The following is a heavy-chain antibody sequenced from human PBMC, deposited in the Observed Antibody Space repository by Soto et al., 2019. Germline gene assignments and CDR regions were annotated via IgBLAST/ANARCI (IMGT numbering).Heavy chain of an antibody. Sequence: GASVKVSCKASGYTFTSYTFSWVRQAPGQGLEWMGWISAYNGNTNYAQKFQGRVAMTTDTSTSTAYMELRTLRSDDTAVYYCAREDLAEYFQHRGQGTLVTVSS. J-gene: IGHJ1*01. CDR3: AREDLAEYFQH. V-gene: IGHV1-18*04. CDR2: ISAYNGNT. CDR1: GYTFTSYT.